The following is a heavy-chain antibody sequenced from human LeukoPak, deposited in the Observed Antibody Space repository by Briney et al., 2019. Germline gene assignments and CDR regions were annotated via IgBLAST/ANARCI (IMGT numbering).Heavy chain of an antibody. Sequence: SETLSLTCTVSGGSISSYYWSWIRQPPGKGLEWIGYIYYSGSTNYNPSLKSRVTISVDTSKNQFSLKLSSVTAADTAVYYCARAELGKLDYWGQGTLVTVSS. CDR1: GGSISSYY. V-gene: IGHV4-59*01. CDR3: ARAELGKLDY. J-gene: IGHJ4*02. D-gene: IGHD7-27*01. CDR2: IYYSGST.